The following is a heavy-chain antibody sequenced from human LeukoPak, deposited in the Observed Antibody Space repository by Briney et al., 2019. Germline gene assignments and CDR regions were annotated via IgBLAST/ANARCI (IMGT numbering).Heavy chain of an antibody. J-gene: IGHJ4*02. CDR2: ISGSGGST. Sequence: GGSLRLSCAASGFTFSSYEMNWVRLAPGKGLEWVSAISGSGGSTYYADSVKGRFTISRDNSKNTLYLQMNSLRAEDTAVYYCAKDGAGSQSYCSSTSCYVDYWGQGTLVTVSS. D-gene: IGHD2-2*01. V-gene: IGHV3-23*01. CDR1: GFTFSSYE. CDR3: AKDGAGSQSYCSSTSCYVDY.